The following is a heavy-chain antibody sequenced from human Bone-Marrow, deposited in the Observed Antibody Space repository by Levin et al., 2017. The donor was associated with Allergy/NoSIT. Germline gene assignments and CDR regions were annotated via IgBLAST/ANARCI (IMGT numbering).Heavy chain of an antibody. CDR2: ISWNSGSI. V-gene: IGHV3-9*01. D-gene: IGHD4-17*01. CDR3: AKDSNGDLRY. Sequence: GGSLRLSCAASGFTFDDYAMHWVRQAPGKGLEWVSGISWNSGSIGYADSVKGRFTISRDNAKNSLYLQMNSLRAEDTALYYCAKDSNGDLRYWGQGTLVTVSS. J-gene: IGHJ4*02. CDR1: GFTFDDYA.